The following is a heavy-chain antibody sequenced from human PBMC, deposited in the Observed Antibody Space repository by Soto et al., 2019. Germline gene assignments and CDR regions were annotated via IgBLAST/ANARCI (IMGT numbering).Heavy chain of an antibody. CDR2: VSSSSSYI. D-gene: IGHD3-10*01. J-gene: IGHJ4*02. CDR3: ARCMGLDGSGYAFFDS. V-gene: IGHV3-21*01. Sequence: EVQLVESGGGLVKPGGSLRLSCAASGFTFSGHTINWVRQAPGKGLEWVSSVSSSSSYIYYADSVKGRLTVSRDNAEKSLYLQMNSLRAEDTAIYYCARCMGLDGSGYAFFDSWGQGTLVTVSS. CDR1: GFTFSGHT.